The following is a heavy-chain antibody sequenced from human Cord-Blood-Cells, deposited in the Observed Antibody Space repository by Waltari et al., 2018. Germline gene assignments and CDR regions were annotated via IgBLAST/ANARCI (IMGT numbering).Heavy chain of an antibody. V-gene: IGHV1-2*02. CDR3: ATKAGRSSGWYDY. Sequence: QVQLVQSGAEVKKPGASVKVSCKASGYTFTGYYMHWVRQAPGQGLEWMGWINPNSGGTNYAQKCQGRVTMTRDTSISTAYMELSRLRSDDTAVYYCATKAGRSSGWYDYWGQGTLVTVSS. CDR2: INPNSGGT. J-gene: IGHJ4*02. CDR1: GYTFTGYY. D-gene: IGHD6-19*01.